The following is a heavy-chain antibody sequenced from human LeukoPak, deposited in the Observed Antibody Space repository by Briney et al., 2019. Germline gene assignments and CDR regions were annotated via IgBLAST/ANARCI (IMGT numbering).Heavy chain of an antibody. V-gene: IGHV4-61*02. D-gene: IGHD1-26*01. Sequence: TLSLTCTVSGGSISSGSYYWSWIRQPAGKGLEWIGRIYTSGSTNYNPSLKSRVTISVDTSKNQYSLKMSSVTATDTAVYYCARAVSGSYYVAGFDIWGQGTMVTVSS. J-gene: IGHJ3*02. CDR3: ARAVSGSYYVAGFDI. CDR2: IYTSGST. CDR1: GGSISSGSYY.